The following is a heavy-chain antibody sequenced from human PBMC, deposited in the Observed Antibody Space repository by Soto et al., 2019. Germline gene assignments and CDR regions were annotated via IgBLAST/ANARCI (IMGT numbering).Heavy chain of an antibody. CDR1: GFTFSIYS. CDR2: IMPGSSHI. Sequence: GGSLRLSCAASGFTFSIYSMNWVRQAPGKGLEWVSYIMPGSSHIFYADSVKGRFTISRDNAKTSLYLQMNSLRAEDTALYYCAKDRGSGSYAANYYYYGMDVWGQGTTVTVSS. D-gene: IGHD3-10*01. J-gene: IGHJ6*02. CDR3: AKDRGSGSYAANYYYYGMDV. V-gene: IGHV3-21*05.